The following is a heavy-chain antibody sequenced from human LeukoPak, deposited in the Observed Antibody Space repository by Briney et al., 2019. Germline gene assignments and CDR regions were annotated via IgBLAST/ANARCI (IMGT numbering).Heavy chain of an antibody. CDR1: GFTFSSYA. D-gene: IGHD6-19*01. CDR3: AKDRGYSSGWSDY. V-gene: IGHV3-23*03. CDR2: IYSGGST. J-gene: IGHJ4*02. Sequence: GGSLRLSCAASGFTFSSYAMSWVRQAPGKGLEWVSVIYSGGSTYYADSVKGRFTISRDNSKNTLYLQMNSLRAEDTAVYYCAKDRGYSSGWSDYWGQGTLVTVSS.